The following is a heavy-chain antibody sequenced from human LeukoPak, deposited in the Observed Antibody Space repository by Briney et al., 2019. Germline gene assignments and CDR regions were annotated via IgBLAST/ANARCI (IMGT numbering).Heavy chain of an antibody. CDR3: ARGPYSSSWYDWFDP. V-gene: IGHV3-21*01. CDR1: GFTFSSYV. J-gene: IGHJ5*02. Sequence: PGGSLRLSCVASGFTFSSYVMSWVRQAPGKGLEWVSSISSSSSYIYYADSVKGRFTISRDNAKNSLYLQMNSLRAEDTAVYYCARGPYSSSWYDWFDPWGQGTLVTVSS. D-gene: IGHD6-13*01. CDR2: ISSSSSYI.